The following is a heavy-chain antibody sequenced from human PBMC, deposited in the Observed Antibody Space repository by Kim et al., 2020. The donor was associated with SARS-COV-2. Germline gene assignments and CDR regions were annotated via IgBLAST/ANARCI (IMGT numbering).Heavy chain of an antibody. D-gene: IGHD3-9*01. CDR2: INAGNGNT. Sequence: ASVKVSCKASGYTFTSYAMHWVRQAPGQRLEWMGWINAGNGNTKYSQKFQGRVTITRDTSASTAYMELSSLRSEDTAVYYCAREGYDILTGSAAYWYFDLWGRGTLVTVSS. J-gene: IGHJ2*01. CDR1: GYTFTSYA. CDR3: AREGYDILTGSAAYWYFDL. V-gene: IGHV1-3*01.